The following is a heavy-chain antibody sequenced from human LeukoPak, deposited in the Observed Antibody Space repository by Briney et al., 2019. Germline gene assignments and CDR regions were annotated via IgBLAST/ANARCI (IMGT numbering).Heavy chain of an antibody. D-gene: IGHD3-10*01. CDR3: ARFGLKRRPDAFDI. J-gene: IGHJ3*02. CDR2: IYHSGST. CDR1: GGSISSCGYS. V-gene: IGHV4-30-2*01. Sequence: PSQTLSLTCAVSGGSISSCGYSWSWIRQPPGKGLEWIGYIYHSGSTYYNPSLKSRVTISVDRSKNQFSLKLSSVTAADTAVYYCARFGLKRRPDAFDIWGQGTMVTVSS.